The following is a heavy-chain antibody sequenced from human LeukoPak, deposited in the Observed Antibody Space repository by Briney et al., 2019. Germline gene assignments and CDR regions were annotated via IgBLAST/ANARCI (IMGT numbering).Heavy chain of an antibody. D-gene: IGHD2-15*01. V-gene: IGHV4-31*03. CDR2: IYYSGST. CDR1: GGSISSGGYY. J-gene: IGHJ3*02. Sequence: SETLSLTCTVSGGSISSGGYYWSWIRQHPGKGLEWIGYIYYSGSTYYNPSLKSRVTISVDTSKNQFSLKVSSVTAADTAVYYCARNHCSGGSCYSRAAFDIWGQGAMVTVSS. CDR3: ARNHCSGGSCYSRAAFDI.